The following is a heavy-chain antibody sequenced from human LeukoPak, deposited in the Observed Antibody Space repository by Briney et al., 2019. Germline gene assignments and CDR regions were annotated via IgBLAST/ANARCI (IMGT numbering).Heavy chain of an antibody. Sequence: SETLSLTCTVSGGSISSGDYYWSWIRQPPGKGLEWIGYIYYSGSTYYNPSLKSRVTISVDTSKNQFSLKLSSVTAADTAVYYCARDNYYYDSSGLRWGQGTLVTVSS. CDR3: ARDNYYYDSSGLR. CDR2: IYYSGST. CDR1: GGSISSGDYY. J-gene: IGHJ4*02. D-gene: IGHD3-22*01. V-gene: IGHV4-30-4*08.